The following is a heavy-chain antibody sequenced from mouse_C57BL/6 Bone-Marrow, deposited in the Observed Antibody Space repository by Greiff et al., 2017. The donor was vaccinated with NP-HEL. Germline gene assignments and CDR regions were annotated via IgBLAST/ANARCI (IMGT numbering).Heavy chain of an antibody. D-gene: IGHD2-4*01. CDR2: INPSTGGT. J-gene: IGHJ3*01. V-gene: IGHV1-42*01. CDR3: ARSTDYPFAY. CDR1: GYSFTGYY. Sequence: VQLQQSGPELVKPGASVKISCKASGYSFTGYYMNWVKQSPEKSLEWIGEINPSTGGTTYNQKFKAKATLTVDKSSSTAYMQLKSLTSEDSAVYYCARSTDYPFAYWGQGTLVTVSA.